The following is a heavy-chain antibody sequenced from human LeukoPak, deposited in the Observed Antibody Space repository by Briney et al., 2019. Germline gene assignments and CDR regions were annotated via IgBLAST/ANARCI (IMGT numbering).Heavy chain of an antibody. CDR3: AGGSA. Sequence: SETLSLTCAVYGGSFSGYYWSWIRQPPGEGLEWIGEINHSGSTNYNPSLKSRVTISVDTSKNQFSLKLSSVTAADTAVYYCAGGSAWGQGTLVTVSS. V-gene: IGHV4-34*01. CDR1: GGSFSGYY. J-gene: IGHJ5*02. CDR2: INHSGST.